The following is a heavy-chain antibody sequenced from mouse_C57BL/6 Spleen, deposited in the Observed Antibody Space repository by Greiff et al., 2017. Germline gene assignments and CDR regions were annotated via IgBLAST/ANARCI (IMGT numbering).Heavy chain of an antibody. Sequence: VQLQQSGPGLVAPSQSLSITCTVSGFSLTSYGVDWVRQSPGKGLEWLGVIWGVGGTNYNSALKSRLSISKDNSKSQVFLKMNSLQTDDTAMYYCASDRGTGAMDYWGQGTSVTVSS. V-gene: IGHV2-6*01. J-gene: IGHJ4*01. CDR2: IWGVGGT. CDR3: ASDRGTGAMDY. D-gene: IGHD4-1*01. CDR1: GFSLTSYG.